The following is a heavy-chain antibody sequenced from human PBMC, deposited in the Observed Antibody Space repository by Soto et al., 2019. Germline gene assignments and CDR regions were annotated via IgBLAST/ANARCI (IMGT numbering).Heavy chain of an antibody. V-gene: IGHV4-39*01. D-gene: IGHD6-19*01. CDR3: ARQSSGWYNWFDP. J-gene: IGHJ5*02. Sequence: SETLSLTCSVSGGSISSSSYYWGWIRQPPGKGLEWIGSIYYSGSIYYNPSLKSRVTISVDTSKNQFSLKLSSVTAAEMAVYYCARQSSGWYNWFDPWGQGTLVTVSS. CDR2: IYYSGSI. CDR1: GGSISSSSYY.